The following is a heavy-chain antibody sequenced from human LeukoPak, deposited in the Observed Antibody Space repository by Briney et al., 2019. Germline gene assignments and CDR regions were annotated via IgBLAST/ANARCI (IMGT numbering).Heavy chain of an antibody. CDR1: GFTFSSYT. J-gene: IGHJ4*02. V-gene: IGHV3-21*01. CDR2: ISSSSSYI. CDR3: ERAGGGVGGRGISY. D-gene: IGHD3-16*01. Sequence: GGSLRLSCAASGFTFSSYTMNWVRQAPGKGLECVSSISSSSSYIYYAHSVKGRFTISRDNAKKSLYLQMTSLRAEETAVYYCERAGGGVGGRGISYWGQGTLVTVSS.